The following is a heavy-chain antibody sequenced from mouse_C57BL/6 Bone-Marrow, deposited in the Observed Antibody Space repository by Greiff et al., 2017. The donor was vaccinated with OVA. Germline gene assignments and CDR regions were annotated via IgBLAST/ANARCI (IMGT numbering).Heavy chain of an antibody. J-gene: IGHJ3*01. CDR3: ARGGPAY. CDR1: GYTFTSYW. CDR2: IDPSDSYT. Sequence: QVQLQQPGAELVRPGPSVKLSCKASGYTFTSYWMHWVKQRPGQGLEWIGVIDPSDSYTNYNQKFKGKATLTVDTSSSTAYMQLSSLTSEDSAVYYCARGGPAYWGQGTLVTVSA. V-gene: IGHV1-59*01.